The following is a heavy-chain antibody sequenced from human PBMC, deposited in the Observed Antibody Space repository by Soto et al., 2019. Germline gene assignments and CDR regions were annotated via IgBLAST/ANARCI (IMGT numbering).Heavy chain of an antibody. CDR3: ARGPGWLGHRSYYFDY. V-gene: IGHV4-4*02. CDR1: GGSISSSNW. D-gene: IGHD6-19*01. CDR2: IYHSGST. Sequence: QVQLQESGPGLVKPSGTLSLTCAVSGGSISSSNWWSWVRQPPGKGLEWIGEIYHSGSTNYNPSLKSRVTLSVDKSKNQFSLKLSSVTAADTAVYYCARGPGWLGHRSYYFDYWGQGTLVTVSS. J-gene: IGHJ4*02.